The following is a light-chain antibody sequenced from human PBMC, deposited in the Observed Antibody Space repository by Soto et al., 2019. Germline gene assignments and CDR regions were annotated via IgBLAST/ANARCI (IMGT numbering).Light chain of an antibody. Sequence: QSALTHPASVSGSPGQSITISCTGTSSDVGGYNYVSWYQQHPGKAPKLMIYDVSNRPSGVSNRFSGSESGNTASLTISGLQAEDEADYYCSSYTSSSTLPYVFGTGTKVTVL. CDR1: SSDVGGYNY. CDR3: SSYTSSSTLPYV. V-gene: IGLV2-14*03. CDR2: DVS. J-gene: IGLJ1*01.